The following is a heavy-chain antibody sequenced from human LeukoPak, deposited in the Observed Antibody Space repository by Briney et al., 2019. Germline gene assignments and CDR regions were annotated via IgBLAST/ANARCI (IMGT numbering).Heavy chain of an antibody. J-gene: IGHJ6*04. V-gene: IGHV1-24*01. CDR3: ATSLGVVAAAAYYYYGMDV. Sequence: ASVKVSCKVSGYTLTELSMHWVRQAPGKGREWMGWFDPEDGETIYAQKFQGRVTMTEDTSTDTAYMELSSLRSEDTAVYYCATSLGVVAAAAYYYYGMDVWGKGTTVTVSS. CDR2: FDPEDGET. CDR1: GYTLTELS. D-gene: IGHD6-13*01.